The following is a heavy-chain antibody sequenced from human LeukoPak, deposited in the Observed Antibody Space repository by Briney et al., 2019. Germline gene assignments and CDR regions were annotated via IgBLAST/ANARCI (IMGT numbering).Heavy chain of an antibody. CDR2: ITGSSTYI. CDR1: EFTFSRYT. V-gene: IGHV3-21*01. J-gene: IGHJ4*02. Sequence: GGSLRLSCAATEFTFSRYTMNWVRQAPGKGLEWISSITGSSTYIYYSDSVRGRFTISGDNAKNSLYLQMSSLRAEDSAVYYCARANDYIDYWGQGVLVAVSS. CDR3: ARANDYIDY.